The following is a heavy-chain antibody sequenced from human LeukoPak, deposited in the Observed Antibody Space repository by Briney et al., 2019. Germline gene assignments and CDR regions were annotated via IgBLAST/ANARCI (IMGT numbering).Heavy chain of an antibody. CDR3: AKSGPTNPYYYGSGTDPPDY. CDR2: ISWNSGSI. Sequence: PGGSLRLSCAASGFTFSSYEMNWVRQAPGKGLEWVSGISWNSGSIGYADSVKGRFTISRDNAKNSLYLQMNSLRAEDTALYYCAKSGPTNPYYYGSGTDPPDYWGQGTLVTVSS. J-gene: IGHJ4*02. CDR1: GFTFSSYE. D-gene: IGHD3-10*01. V-gene: IGHV3-9*01.